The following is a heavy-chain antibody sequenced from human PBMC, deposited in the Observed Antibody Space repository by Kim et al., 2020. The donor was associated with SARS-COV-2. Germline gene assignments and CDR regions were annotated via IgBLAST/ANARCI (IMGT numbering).Heavy chain of an antibody. CDR3: ATGGETETVN. CDR2: INPNTGHT. Sequence: ASVKVSCTASGYSFSSYDINWVRQAPGQGLEWMGLINPNTGHTDYAQKFHGRLTLTKNTAIGTAYMELSGLTSEDTAVYYCATGGETETVNWGQGTQVTVSS. J-gene: IGHJ4*02. D-gene: IGHD3-10*01. V-gene: IGHV1-8*01. CDR1: GYSFSSYD.